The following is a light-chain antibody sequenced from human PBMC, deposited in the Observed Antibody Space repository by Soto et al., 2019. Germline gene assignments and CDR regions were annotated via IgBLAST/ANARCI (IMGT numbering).Light chain of an antibody. V-gene: IGKV1-5*01. CDR2: DAS. Sequence: DIQMTQSPSTLSASVGDRVTITCRASQRISSWLAWYQQKPGKAPKLLIYDASSLESGVPSRFSGSGSGTEVTLTISSLQPDDFATYYCQQYNSYSALTFGGGTKVEIK. J-gene: IGKJ4*01. CDR3: QQYNSYSALT. CDR1: QRISSW.